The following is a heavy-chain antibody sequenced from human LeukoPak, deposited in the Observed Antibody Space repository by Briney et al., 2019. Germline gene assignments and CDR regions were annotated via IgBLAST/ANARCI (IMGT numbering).Heavy chain of an antibody. CDR1: GFTFSTYS. D-gene: IGHD3-16*01. J-gene: IGHJ4*02. V-gene: IGHV3-21*01. CDR2: IASSSNI. CDR3: AREWGYCDY. Sequence: GGSPRLSCAASGFTFSTYSMNWVRQAPGKGLEWVSSIASSSNIYYADSVKGRFTISRDNAKNSLYLQMNSLRAEDTAVYYCAREWGYCDYWGQGTLVTVSS.